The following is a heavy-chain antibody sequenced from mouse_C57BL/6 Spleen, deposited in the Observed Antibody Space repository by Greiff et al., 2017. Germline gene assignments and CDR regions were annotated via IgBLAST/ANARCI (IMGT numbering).Heavy chain of an antibody. J-gene: IGHJ2*01. CDR2: INPNNGGT. CDR3: EIGGDYLDY. Sequence: EVQLQQSGPELVKPGASVKISCKASGYTFTDYYMNWVKQSHGKSLEWIGDINPNNGGTSYNQKFKGKATLTVDKSSSTAYMELRSLTSEDSAVYYCEIGGDYLDYWGQGTTLTVSS. CDR1: GYTFTDYY. D-gene: IGHD1-1*02. V-gene: IGHV1-26*01.